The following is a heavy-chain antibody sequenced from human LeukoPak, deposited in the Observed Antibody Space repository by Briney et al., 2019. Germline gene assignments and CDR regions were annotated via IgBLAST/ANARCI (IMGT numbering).Heavy chain of an antibody. D-gene: IGHD3-10*01. CDR2: IYTSGST. Sequence: SETLSLTCTVSGGSISSYYWSWIRQPAGKGLEWIGRIYTSGSTNSNPSLKSRVTMSVDTSKNQFSLKLSSVTAADTAVYYCARESMVRGNDAFDIWGQGTMVTVSS. CDR1: GGSISSYY. CDR3: ARESMVRGNDAFDI. V-gene: IGHV4-4*07. J-gene: IGHJ3*02.